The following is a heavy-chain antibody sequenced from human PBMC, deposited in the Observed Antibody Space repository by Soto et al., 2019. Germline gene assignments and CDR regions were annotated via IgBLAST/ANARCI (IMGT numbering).Heavy chain of an antibody. CDR1: GGSTSRYH. J-gene: IGHJ4*02. CDR3: ARLLYHDTSGLQYYYFDL. Sequence: QVQLQESGPGLVKASETLSLTCTVSGGSTSRYHWGWVRQPPGQGLAWVGYVFYTGTTMYNTSLSARVTMAVDTSRNLFPLKLSSVTAADTAVYYCARLLYHDTSGLQYYYFDLWGQGTLVTVSS. CDR2: VFYTGTT. V-gene: IGHV4-59*01. D-gene: IGHD3-22*01.